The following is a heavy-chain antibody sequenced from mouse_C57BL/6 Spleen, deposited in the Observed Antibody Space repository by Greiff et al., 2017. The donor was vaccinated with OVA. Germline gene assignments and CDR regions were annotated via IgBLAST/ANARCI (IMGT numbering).Heavy chain of an antibody. V-gene: IGHV1-52*01. Sequence: VQLQQPGAELVRPGSSVKLSCKASGYTFTSYWMHWVKQRPIQGLEWIGNIDPSDSETHYNQKFKDKATLTVDKSSSTAYMQLSSLTSEDSAVYYCARDGSSYDYAMDYWGQGTSVTVSS. CDR2: IDPSDSET. CDR1: GYTFTSYW. CDR3: ARDGSSYDYAMDY. J-gene: IGHJ4*01. D-gene: IGHD1-1*01.